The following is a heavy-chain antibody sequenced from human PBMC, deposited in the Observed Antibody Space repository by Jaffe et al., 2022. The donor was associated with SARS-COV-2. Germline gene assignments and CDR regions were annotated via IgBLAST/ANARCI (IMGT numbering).Heavy chain of an antibody. CDR3: ARTLFNWNDVSGWFDP. J-gene: IGHJ5*02. CDR2: ISYDGSKK. CDR1: GFTFSTYT. Sequence: QVQLVESGGGVVQPGRSLRLSCAASGFTFSTYTIHWVRQAPDKGLEWVAVISYDGSKKYYADSVKGRFTISRDNSNNTLYLQMNNLRTEDTAVYYCARTLFNWNDVSGWFDPWGQGTLVTVSS. V-gene: IGHV3-30-3*01. D-gene: IGHD1-1*01.